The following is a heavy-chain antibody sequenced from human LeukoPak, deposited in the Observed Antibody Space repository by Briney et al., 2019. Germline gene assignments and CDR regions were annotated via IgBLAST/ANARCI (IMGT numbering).Heavy chain of an antibody. D-gene: IGHD3-9*01. CDR1: GGSISSYY. CDR3: ARVRDDTAYYFDY. J-gene: IGHJ4*02. V-gene: IGHV4-59*01. Sequence: PSETLSLTCTVSGGSISSYYWSWIRQPPGKGLEWIGYIYYSESTNYNPSLKSRVTISVDTSKNQFSLKLSSVTAADTAVYYCARVRDDTAYYFDYWGQGTLVTVSS. CDR2: IYYSEST.